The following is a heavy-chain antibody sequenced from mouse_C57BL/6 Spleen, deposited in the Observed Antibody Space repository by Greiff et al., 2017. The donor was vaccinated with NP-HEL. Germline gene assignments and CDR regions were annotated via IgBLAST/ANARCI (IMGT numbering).Heavy chain of an antibody. Sequence: VKVVESGPGLVAPSQSLSITCTVSGFSLTSYAISWVRQPPGKGLEWLGVIWTGGGTNYNSALKSRLSISKDNSKSQVFLKMNSLQTDDTARYYCARSLPVVPYYFDYWGQGTTLTVSS. CDR3: ARSLPVVPYYFDY. CDR2: IWTGGGT. V-gene: IGHV2-9-1*01. CDR1: GFSLTSYA. J-gene: IGHJ2*01. D-gene: IGHD1-1*01.